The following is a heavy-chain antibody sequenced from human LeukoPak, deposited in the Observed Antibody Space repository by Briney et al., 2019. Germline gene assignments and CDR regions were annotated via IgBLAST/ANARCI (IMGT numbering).Heavy chain of an antibody. CDR1: GFTFSSYA. J-gene: IGHJ6*03. D-gene: IGHD3-22*01. CDR3: AKEVDSSGYFYYSYYMDV. CDR2: ISGSGFST. Sequence: GGSLRLSCAASGFTFSSYAMSWVRQAPGKGLDWVSAISGSGFSTYYADSVKGRFTIPRDNSMKTLYLQMNSLRAEDTAVYYCAKEVDSSGYFYYSYYMDVWGKGTTVTVSS. V-gene: IGHV3-23*01.